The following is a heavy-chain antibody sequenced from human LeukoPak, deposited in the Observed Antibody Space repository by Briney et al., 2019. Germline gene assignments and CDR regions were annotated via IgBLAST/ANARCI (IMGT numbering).Heavy chain of an antibody. CDR1: GFTFSSYG. D-gene: IGHD5-18*01. J-gene: IGHJ4*02. CDR3: ARELGYGHGFDY. CDR2: IWYDGSNK. Sequence: GGSLSLSCAASGFTFSSYGMHWVRQAPGKGLEWVAVIWYDGSNKYYADSVKGRFTISRDNSKNTLYLQMNSLRAEDTAVYYCARELGYGHGFDYWGQGTLVTVSS. V-gene: IGHV3-33*01.